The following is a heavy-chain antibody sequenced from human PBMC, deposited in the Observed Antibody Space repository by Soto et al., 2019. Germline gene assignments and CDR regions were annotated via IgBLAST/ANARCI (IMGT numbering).Heavy chain of an antibody. CDR1: GFSFNSAW. V-gene: IGHV3-15*01. Sequence: EEPVVESGGGLVKPGGSLRLSCVVSGFSFNSAWMIWVRQAPGKGLEWVGRIKSKADGETTDYAAPVKGRFAISRDDSKGTVYLQMNSLKTEDTAMYYCIVDVPNGGVYVPIDHWGQGTLVTVSS. CDR3: IVDVPNGGVYVPIDH. D-gene: IGHD2-8*02. J-gene: IGHJ4*02. CDR2: IKSKADGETT.